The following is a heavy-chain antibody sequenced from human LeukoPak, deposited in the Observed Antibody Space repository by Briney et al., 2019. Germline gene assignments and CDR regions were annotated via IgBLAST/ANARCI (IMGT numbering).Heavy chain of an antibody. D-gene: IGHD4-17*01. V-gene: IGHV3-23*01. Sequence: PGGSLRLSCAPSGLTFSSQAMSWVRQAPGKGLEWVSAISGSGSSTYYVDSVKGRFTISRDNSKNTLYLQMNTLRAEDTALYYCAKDRRRTTVTSFDYWGQGTLVTVSS. CDR3: AKDRRRTTVTSFDY. CDR1: GLTFSSQA. J-gene: IGHJ4*02. CDR2: ISGSGSST.